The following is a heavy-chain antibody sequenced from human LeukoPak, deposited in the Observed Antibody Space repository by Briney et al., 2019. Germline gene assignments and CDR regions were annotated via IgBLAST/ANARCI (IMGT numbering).Heavy chain of an antibody. J-gene: IGHJ4*02. D-gene: IGHD1-26*01. CDR2: ISYDGSNK. CDR3: ARFSGSYGGFDY. CDR1: GFTFSSYA. Sequence: GGSLRLSCAASGFTFSSYAMHWVRQAPGKGLEWVAVISYDGSNKYYADSVKGRFTISRDNSKNTLYLQMNSLRAEDTAVYYCARFSGSYGGFDYWGQGTLVTVSS. V-gene: IGHV3-30-3*01.